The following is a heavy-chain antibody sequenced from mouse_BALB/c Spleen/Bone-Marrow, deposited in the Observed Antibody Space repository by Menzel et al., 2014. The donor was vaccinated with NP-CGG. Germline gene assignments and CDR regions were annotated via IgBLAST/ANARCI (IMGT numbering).Heavy chain of an antibody. V-gene: IGHV5-6-5*01. D-gene: IGHD2-4*01. CDR1: GFTFSSYA. CDR3: ARDDYDDQYYFEY. CDR2: ISSGGST. J-gene: IGHJ2*01. Sequence: EVKVVESGGGLVKPGGSLKLSCAASGFTFSSYAMSWVRQTPEKRLEWVASISSGGSTYYPDSVKGRFTISRDNARNILYLRMSSLRSEDTAMYYCARDDYDDQYYFEYWGQDTPLTVSS.